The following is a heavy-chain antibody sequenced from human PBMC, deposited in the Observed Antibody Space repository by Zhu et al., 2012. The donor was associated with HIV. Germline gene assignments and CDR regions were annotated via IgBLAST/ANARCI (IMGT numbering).Heavy chain of an antibody. J-gene: IGHJ4*01. CDR3: ARFLRYGDSY. V-gene: IGHV4-39*07. CDR2: IFYTGST. D-gene: IGHD4-17*01. CDR1: GGFVSRSGYY. Sequence: QVQLQESGPGLVKPSETLSLTCTVSGGFVSRSGYYWGWIRQPPGKGLEWIGNIFYTGSTDYNPSLKSRVTMSLDTSRNQFSLKLTSVTAADTAVYYCARFLRYGDSYWGQEPWSPSPQ.